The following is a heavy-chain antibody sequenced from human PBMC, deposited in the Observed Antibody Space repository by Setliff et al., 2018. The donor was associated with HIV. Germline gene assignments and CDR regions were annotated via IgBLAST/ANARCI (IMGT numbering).Heavy chain of an antibody. V-gene: IGHV4-34*01. D-gene: IGHD5-12*01. CDR1: GGSFSGYY. Sequence: SETLSLTCAVYGGSFSGYYWSWIRQPPGKGLEWIGEVTHSGRTNYNPSLESRVTTSVDTSKKQFSLRLNSVTAADTAVYYCASDISPDDGYNRLHYFDYWGQGTLVTVSS. J-gene: IGHJ4*02. CDR3: ASDISPDDGYNRLHYFDY. CDR2: VTHSGRT.